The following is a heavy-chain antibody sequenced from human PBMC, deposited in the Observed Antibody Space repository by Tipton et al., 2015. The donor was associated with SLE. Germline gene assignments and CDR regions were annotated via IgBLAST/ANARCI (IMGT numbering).Heavy chain of an antibody. V-gene: IGHV3-33*01. Sequence: SGFTFSSYGMHWVRQAPGKGLEWVAVIWYDGSNKYYADSVKGRFTISRDNSKNTLYLQMNSLRAEDTAVYYCARPIAVAGMGPPFDYWGQGTLVTVSS. CDR3: ARPIAVAGMGPPFDY. D-gene: IGHD6-19*01. J-gene: IGHJ4*02. CDR2: IWYDGSNK. CDR1: GFTFSSYG.